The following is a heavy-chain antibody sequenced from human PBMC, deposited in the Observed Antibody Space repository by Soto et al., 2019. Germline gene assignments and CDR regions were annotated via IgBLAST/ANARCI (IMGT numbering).Heavy chain of an antibody. CDR2: ISGSGDAT. D-gene: IGHD3-3*01. Sequence: GGSLRLSCAASGFTFSDHYMDWVRQAPGKGLEWVSVISGSGDATYYAASVKGRFTLSRDNSKNTLYLQMNSLTVADTAVYYCAKKVTIYAVDPADYWGQGTQVTVSS. CDR1: GFTFSDHY. V-gene: IGHV3-23*01. J-gene: IGHJ4*02. CDR3: AKKVTIYAVDPADY.